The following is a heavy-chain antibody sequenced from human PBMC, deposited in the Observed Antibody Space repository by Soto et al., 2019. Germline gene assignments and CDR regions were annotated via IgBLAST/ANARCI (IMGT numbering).Heavy chain of an antibody. V-gene: IGHV1-2*02. CDR3: ARVTAAAGPWAF. CDR1: GYTFTGYY. D-gene: IGHD6-13*01. Sequence: ASVKVSCKASGYTFTGYYIHWVRQAPGQGLEWMGWINPNSGDTNYAQNFQGRVTMTWDTSISTAYMELSSLRSDDSAVYYCARVTAAAGPWAFWGKGTLV. CDR2: INPNSGDT. J-gene: IGHJ4*02.